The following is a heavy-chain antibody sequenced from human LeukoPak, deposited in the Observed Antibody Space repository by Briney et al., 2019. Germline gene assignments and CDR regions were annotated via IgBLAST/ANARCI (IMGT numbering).Heavy chain of an antibody. CDR3: AKSQSHFVVVVAAITPDY. D-gene: IGHD2-15*01. Sequence: GGSLRLSCAASGFSFSVFWMHWVRQAPGKGPVWVSRIKTDGSITDYADSVKGRFTISRDNSKDTLYLQMNSLRAEDTAVYYCAKSQSHFVVVVAAITPDYWGQGTLVTVSS. V-gene: IGHV3-74*01. J-gene: IGHJ4*02. CDR2: IKTDGSIT. CDR1: GFSFSVFW.